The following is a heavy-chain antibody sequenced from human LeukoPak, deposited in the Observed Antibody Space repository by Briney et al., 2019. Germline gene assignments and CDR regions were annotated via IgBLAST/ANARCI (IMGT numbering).Heavy chain of an antibody. CDR3: AKRITEAAGIYFDS. V-gene: IGHV3-23*01. CDR2: IYGGGTNT. J-gene: IGHJ4*02. D-gene: IGHD6-19*01. Sequence: GGSLRLSCAGSGFIFSSFAMTWVRQAPGKGLEWVSTIYGGGTNTFYADSVKGRLTISRDDSKNMQFLEMDSLRPEDTAVYFCAKRITEAAGIYFDSWGQGTLVTVSS. CDR1: GFIFSSFA.